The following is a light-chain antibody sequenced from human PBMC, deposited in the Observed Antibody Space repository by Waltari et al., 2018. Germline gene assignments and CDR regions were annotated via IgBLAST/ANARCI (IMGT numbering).Light chain of an antibody. CDR2: DVN. Sequence: QSALTQPRSASGSPGPSVTISCTGTSSDVGGYDSVSWYQQHPGKAPKLVIYDVNKRPSGVPDRFSGSKSGNTASLIISGLQADDEADYNCCSYAGRATWAFGGGTKLTVL. CDR1: SSDVGGYDS. V-gene: IGLV2-11*01. J-gene: IGLJ3*02. CDR3: CSYAGRATWA.